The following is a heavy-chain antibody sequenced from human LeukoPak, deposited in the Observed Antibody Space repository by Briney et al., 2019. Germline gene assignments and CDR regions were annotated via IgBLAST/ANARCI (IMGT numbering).Heavy chain of an antibody. CDR2: IYTSGST. V-gene: IGHV4-61*02. CDR3: ARDLWFGAGRAFDI. J-gene: IGHJ3*02. D-gene: IGHD3-10*01. CDR1: GGSISSDSYY. Sequence: PSETLSLTCTVSGGSISSDSYYWSWIRQPAGKELEWIGRIYTSGSTNYNPSLKSRVTISVDTSKNQFSLKLSSVTAADTAVYYCARDLWFGAGRAFDIWGQGTMVTVSS.